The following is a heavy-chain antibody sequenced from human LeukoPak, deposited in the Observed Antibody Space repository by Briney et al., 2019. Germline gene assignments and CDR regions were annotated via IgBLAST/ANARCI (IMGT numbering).Heavy chain of an antibody. CDR1: GLTVSSNC. J-gene: IGHJ4*02. Sequence: PGGSLRLSCAASGLTVSSNCMSWVRQAPGKGLEWVSLIYSGGSTYYTDSVKGRFTISRDNSKNTLYLQMNSLRAEDTAVYYCAREPYDSSGSFDYWGQGTLVTVSS. D-gene: IGHD3-22*01. V-gene: IGHV3-53*01. CDR3: AREPYDSSGSFDY. CDR2: IYSGGST.